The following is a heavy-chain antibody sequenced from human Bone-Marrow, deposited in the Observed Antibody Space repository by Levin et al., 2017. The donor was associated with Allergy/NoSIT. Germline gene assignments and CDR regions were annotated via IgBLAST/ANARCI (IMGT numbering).Heavy chain of an antibody. CDR1: GFTFSNAW. CDR2: IKSKTDGGTT. J-gene: IGHJ4*02. D-gene: IGHD5-18*01. CDR3: TRYSYGYSDY. Sequence: PGGSLRLSCAASGFTFSNAWMSWVRQAPGKGLEWVGRIKSKTDGGTTEYAAPVKGRFTISGDDSKNTLYLQMNSLKTEDTAVYYCTRYSYGYSDYWGQGTLVTVSS. V-gene: IGHV3-15*01.